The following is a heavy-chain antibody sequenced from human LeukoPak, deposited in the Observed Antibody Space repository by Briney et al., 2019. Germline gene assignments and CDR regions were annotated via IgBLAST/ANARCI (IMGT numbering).Heavy chain of an antibody. J-gene: IGHJ4*02. D-gene: IGHD2-2*01. Sequence: GRPLRLSCAASGFTFSSYAMHWVRQAPGKGLERVAVISYDGSNEYYADSVKGRFTISRDNSKNTLYLQMNSLRAEDTAVYYCARDDDIVVAHYWGQGTLVTVSS. CDR2: ISYDGSNE. CDR3: ARDDDIVVAHY. V-gene: IGHV3-30-3*01. CDR1: GFTFSSYA.